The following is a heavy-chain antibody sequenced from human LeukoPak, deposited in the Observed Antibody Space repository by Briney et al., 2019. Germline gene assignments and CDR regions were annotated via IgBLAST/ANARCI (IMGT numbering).Heavy chain of an antibody. Sequence: ASVKVSCKASGYTFTSYDINWVRQATGQGLEWMGWMNPNSGNTGYAQKFQGRVTMTRNTSISTAYMELSSLRSEDTAVYYGATMQVCSSTSCYVDYWGQGTLVTVSS. CDR1: GYTFTSYD. D-gene: IGHD2-2*01. CDR3: ATMQVCSSTSCYVDY. J-gene: IGHJ4*02. CDR2: MNPNSGNT. V-gene: IGHV1-8*01.